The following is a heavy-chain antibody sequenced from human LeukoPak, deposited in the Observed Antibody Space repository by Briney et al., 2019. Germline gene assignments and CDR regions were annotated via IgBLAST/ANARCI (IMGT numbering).Heavy chain of an antibody. CDR2: FDPEDGET. Sequence: GASVKVSCKVSGYTLTELSMHRVRQAPGKGLEWMGGFDPEDGETIYAQKFQGRVTMTEDTSTDTAYMELSSLRSEDTAVYYCATVRIAAAGQNNWFDPWGQGTLVTVSS. J-gene: IGHJ5*02. D-gene: IGHD6-13*01. CDR3: ATVRIAAAGQNNWFDP. CDR1: GYTLTELS. V-gene: IGHV1-24*01.